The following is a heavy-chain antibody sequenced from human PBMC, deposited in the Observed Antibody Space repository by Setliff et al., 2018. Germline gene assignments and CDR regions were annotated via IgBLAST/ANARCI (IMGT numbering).Heavy chain of an antibody. CDR3: AREGVDSRSSTDYRYYMDV. CDR1: GGTFSNYD. J-gene: IGHJ6*03. Sequence: EASVKVSCKASGGTFSNYDISWVRQAPGQGLEWMGGTIPIFGTTDYAQKFQGRVTIITDESTTTAYMELSSLRSDDTAVYYCAREGVDSRSSTDYRYYMDVWGKGTTVTVSS. V-gene: IGHV1-69*05. CDR2: TIPIFGTT. D-gene: IGHD3-22*01.